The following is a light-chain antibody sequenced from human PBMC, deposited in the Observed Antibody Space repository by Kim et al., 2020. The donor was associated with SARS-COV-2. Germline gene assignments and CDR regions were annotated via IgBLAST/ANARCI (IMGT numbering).Light chain of an antibody. V-gene: IGLV3-19*01. J-gene: IGLJ2*01. Sequence: SSELTQDPAVSVALGQTVKITCQGDSLRIHYANWYQQKPGQAPILVIYGRNNRPSGIPERFSGSYSGKTASLTITGAQPKDESDYYCSSRDSTGIHVIFGGGTQLTVL. CDR2: GRN. CDR3: SSRDSTGIHVI. CDR1: SLRIHY.